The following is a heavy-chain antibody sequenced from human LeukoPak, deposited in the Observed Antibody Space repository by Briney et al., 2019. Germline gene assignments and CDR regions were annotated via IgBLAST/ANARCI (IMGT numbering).Heavy chain of an antibody. CDR2: IRSKANSYAT. V-gene: IGHV3-73*01. D-gene: IGHD2-2*01. CDR1: GFTFSGSA. J-gene: IGHJ6*02. CDR3: TRPRYCSSTSCSDMDV. Sequence: GGSLKLSCAASGFTFSGSAMHWVRQASGKGLEWVGRIRSKANSYATAYAASVKGRSTISRDDSKNTAYLQMNSLKTEDTAVYYCTRPRYCSSTSCSDMDVWGQGTTVTVSS.